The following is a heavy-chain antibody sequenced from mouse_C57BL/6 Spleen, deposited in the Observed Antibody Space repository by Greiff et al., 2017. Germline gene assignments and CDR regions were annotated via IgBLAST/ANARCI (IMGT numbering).Heavy chain of an antibody. CDR2: IDPENGDT. J-gene: IGHJ2*01. Sequence: VQLQQSGAELVRPGASVKLSCTASGFNIKDDYMHWVKQRPEQGLEWIGWIDPENGDTAYASKFQGKATITAATSSNTAYLQLSSLTSEDTAVYYCTHGNFDYWGQGTTLTVSS. CDR3: THGNFDY. V-gene: IGHV14-4*01. CDR1: GFNIKDDY. D-gene: IGHD2-1*01.